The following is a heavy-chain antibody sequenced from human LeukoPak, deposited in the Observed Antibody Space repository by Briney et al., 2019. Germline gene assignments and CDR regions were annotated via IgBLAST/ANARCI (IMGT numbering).Heavy chain of an antibody. CDR1: GGSISIYY. D-gene: IGHD1-7*01. CDR2: VYNSGST. Sequence: TSETLSLTCTVSGGSISIYYWSWIRQPPGKGLEWLGYVYNSGSTDYNPSLKSRVTISADTSKNQFSLKLSSVTAAGTAVYYCVRDRELFYWGQGTLVTVSS. J-gene: IGHJ4*02. CDR3: VRDRELFY. V-gene: IGHV4-59*01.